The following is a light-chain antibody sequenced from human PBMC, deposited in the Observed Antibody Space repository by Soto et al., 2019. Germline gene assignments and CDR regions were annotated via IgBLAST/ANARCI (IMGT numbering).Light chain of an antibody. J-gene: IGKJ5*01. CDR2: GVS. V-gene: IGKV3-20*01. Sequence: EIELTQSPGTLSLSPGERATLSCRASQRLASNYLAWYQQRPGQAPRLLLYGVSSRATGIPDRFSGSGSGTDFTLAISRVEPDDFAVYFCQQYADSPITFGQGTRLGI. CDR3: QQYADSPIT. CDR1: QRLASNY.